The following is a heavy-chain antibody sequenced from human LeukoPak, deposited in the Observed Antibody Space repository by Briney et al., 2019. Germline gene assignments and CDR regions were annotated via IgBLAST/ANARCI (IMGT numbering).Heavy chain of an antibody. CDR1: GFSLSHYS. V-gene: IGHV3-48*01. Sequence: GGSLRLSCAASGFSLSHYSVTWVRQASGKGPEWVSYIGVTGSPTYYADSVKARFTISRDDAKESLYLQMNSLRAEDTAVYYCARNAWKSSDSGRGRMDVWGQGTSVTVSS. CDR2: IGVTGSPT. J-gene: IGHJ6*02. D-gene: IGHD3-10*01. CDR3: ARNAWKSSDSGRGRMDV.